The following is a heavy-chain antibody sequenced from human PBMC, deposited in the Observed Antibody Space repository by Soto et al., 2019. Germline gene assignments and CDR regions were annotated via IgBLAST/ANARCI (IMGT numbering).Heavy chain of an antibody. Sequence: SETLSLTCAVYGGSFSGYYWSWIRQPPGKGLEWIGEINHSGSTNYNPSLKSRVTISVDTSKNQFSLKLSSVTAADTAVYYCARLAARRPPPFDYWGQGTLVTVSS. CDR3: ARLAARRPPPFDY. V-gene: IGHV4-34*01. CDR2: INHSGST. D-gene: IGHD6-6*01. CDR1: GGSFSGYY. J-gene: IGHJ4*02.